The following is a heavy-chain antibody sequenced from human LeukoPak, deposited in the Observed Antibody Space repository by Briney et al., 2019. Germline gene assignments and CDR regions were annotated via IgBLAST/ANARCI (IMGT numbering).Heavy chain of an antibody. Sequence: SETLSLTCAVYGGSFSGYYWSWIRQPPGKGLEWIGEINHSGSTNYNPSLKSRDTISVDTSKNQFSLKLSSVTAADTAVYYCARRPYSSSWYRPQGGAEYFQHWGQGTLVTVSS. CDR1: GGSFSGYY. CDR3: ARRPYSSSWYRPQGGAEYFQH. D-gene: IGHD6-13*01. CDR2: INHSGST. J-gene: IGHJ1*01. V-gene: IGHV4-34*01.